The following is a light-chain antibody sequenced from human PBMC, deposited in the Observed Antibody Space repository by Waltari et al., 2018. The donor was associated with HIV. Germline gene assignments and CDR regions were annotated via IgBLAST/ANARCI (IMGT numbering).Light chain of an antibody. CDR3: QQLNSFPLT. CDR2: AAS. CDR1: QGISSY. Sequence: DIQLTQSPSFLSASVGNRVNITCRASQGISSYLAWYQQKPGKAPKLLMYAASTLQSGVPSRFSGSGSGTEFTLTISSLQPEDFATYYCQQLNSFPLTFGGGTKVEIK. J-gene: IGKJ4*01. V-gene: IGKV1-9*01.